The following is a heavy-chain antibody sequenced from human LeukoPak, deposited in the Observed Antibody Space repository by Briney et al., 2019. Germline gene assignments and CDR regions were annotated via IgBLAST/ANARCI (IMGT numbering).Heavy chain of an antibody. Sequence: SETLSLTCTVSSGSIGSDALYWGWIRQSPGKGLEWIGSVHYTRSYSGTTYYNPSLESRVTVSTDRSKTLCSLKLTSVTAADTAVYYCVAEGYGTGSYYKSAFWGKGALVTVSS. J-gene: IGHJ4*02. CDR3: VAEGYGTGSYYKSAF. CDR1: SGSIGSDALY. CDR2: VHYTRSYSGTT. D-gene: IGHD3-10*01. V-gene: IGHV4-39*01.